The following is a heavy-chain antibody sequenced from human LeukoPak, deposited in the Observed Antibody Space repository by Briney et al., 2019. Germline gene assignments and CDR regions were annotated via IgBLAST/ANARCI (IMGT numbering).Heavy chain of an antibody. V-gene: IGHV3-23*01. D-gene: IGHD3-10*02. J-gene: IGHJ4*02. Sequence: GGSLRLSCAASGFTFSTYAMSWVRQAPGKGLGWVLSISGSGYTTYYADSVKGRFTISRDNSKSTLYLQMNSLGAEDTALYYCAKDRSDNTTWYVGSHWGQGTLVTVSS. CDR2: ISGSGYTT. CDR3: AKDRSDNTTWYVGSH. CDR1: GFTFSTYA.